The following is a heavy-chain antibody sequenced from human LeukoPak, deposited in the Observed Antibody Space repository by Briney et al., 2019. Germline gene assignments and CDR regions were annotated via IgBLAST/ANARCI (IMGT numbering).Heavy chain of an antibody. CDR1: GYSFTSYW. V-gene: IGHV5-10-1*01. CDR2: IDPSDSYT. D-gene: IGHD6-19*01. CDR3: ARHDQWLVRGGFYYYYGMDV. Sequence: GESLKISCKGSGYSFTSYWISWVRQMPGKGLEWIGRIDPSDSYTNYSPSFQGHVTISADKSISTAYLQWSSLKASDTAMCYCARHDQWLVRGGFYYYYGMDVWGQGTTVTVSS. J-gene: IGHJ6*02.